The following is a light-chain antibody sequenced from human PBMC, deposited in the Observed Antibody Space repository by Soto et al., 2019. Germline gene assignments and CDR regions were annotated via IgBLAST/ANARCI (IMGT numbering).Light chain of an antibody. J-gene: IGKJ5*01. CDR1: QSVSIY. CDR3: QQRSNWPPIT. CDR2: DAS. Sequence: EIVLTQSPATRSLSPGERSCLACSASQSVSIYLAWYQQRPGQAPRLLIYDASNRATGIPARFSGSGSGTDFTLTISSLEPEDFAVYYCQQRSNWPPITFGQGTRLEIK. V-gene: IGKV3-11*01.